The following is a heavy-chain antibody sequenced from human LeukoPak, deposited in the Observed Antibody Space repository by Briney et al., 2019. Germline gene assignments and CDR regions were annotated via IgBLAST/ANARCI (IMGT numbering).Heavy chain of an antibody. D-gene: IGHD3-9*01. J-gene: IGHJ6*02. Sequence: ASVKVSCKASGYTFTSYAMHWVRQAPGQRLEWMGWINAGNGNTKYSQKFQGRVTITRDTSASTAYMELSSLRSEDTAVYYCARDYPYYDILTGWVYYYYGMDVWGQGTTVTVSS. CDR3: ARDYPYYDILTGWVYYYYGMDV. CDR2: INAGNGNT. V-gene: IGHV1-3*01. CDR1: GYTFTSYA.